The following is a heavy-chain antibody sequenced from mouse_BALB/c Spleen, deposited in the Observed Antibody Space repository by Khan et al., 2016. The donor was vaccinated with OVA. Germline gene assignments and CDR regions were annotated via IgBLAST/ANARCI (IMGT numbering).Heavy chain of an antibody. J-gene: IGHJ3*01. CDR2: ISTYYGDV. CDR1: GYTFTDYA. Sequence: QVQLQQSGAELVRPGVSVKISCKGSGYTFTDYAMHWVKQSHAKSLEWIGVISTYYGDVDYSQKFKGKATMTVDRSSSTVYMELARLTSGDSAIYYCARGGQVAYWGQGTLVTVSA. V-gene: IGHV1S137*01. CDR3: ARGGQVAY. D-gene: IGHD1-1*02.